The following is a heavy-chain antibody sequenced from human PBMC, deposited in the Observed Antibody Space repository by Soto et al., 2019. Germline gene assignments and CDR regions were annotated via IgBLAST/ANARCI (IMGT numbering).Heavy chain of an antibody. CDR2: ISGSGGST. CDR1: GFTFSSYA. D-gene: IGHD3-22*01. CDR3: AKEDVSGYYYSGL. J-gene: IGHJ4*02. V-gene: IGHV3-23*01. Sequence: EVQLLESGGGLVQPGGSLRLSCAASGFTFSSYALSWVRQAPGQGLEWVSSISGSGGSTYYADSVKGRFTISRDNSKNTLYLQMNSLRAEDTAVYYCAKEDVSGYYYSGLWGQGTLVTVSS.